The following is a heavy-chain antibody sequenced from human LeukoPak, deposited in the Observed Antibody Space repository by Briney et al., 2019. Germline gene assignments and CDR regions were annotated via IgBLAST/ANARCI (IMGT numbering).Heavy chain of an antibody. Sequence: SETLSLTCTVSGGSISSYYWSWIRQPPGKGLEWIGYIYYSGSTNYNPSLKSRVTISVDTSKNQFSLKLSSVTAADTAVYYCARGPIWTAAAVGGSYYYMAVWGKGTMVTVSS. CDR1: GGSISSYY. V-gene: IGHV4-59*01. J-gene: IGHJ6*03. CDR2: IYYSGST. D-gene: IGHD6-13*01. CDR3: ARGPIWTAAAVGGSYYYMAV.